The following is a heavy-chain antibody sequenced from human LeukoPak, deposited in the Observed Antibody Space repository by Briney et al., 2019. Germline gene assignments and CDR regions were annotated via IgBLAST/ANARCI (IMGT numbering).Heavy chain of an antibody. CDR3: AQARGRFYDSGHNAFEI. CDR2: ISGSGGST. V-gene: IGHV3-23*01. CDR1: GFTFSTYA. D-gene: IGHD3-22*01. J-gene: IGHJ3*02. Sequence: GGSLRLSCAASGFTFSTYAMSWVRQAPGKGLEWVSSISGSGGSTSYADSVKGRFIISRDNSRNTLYVQMNSLRAEDTAVYYGAQARGRFYDSGHNAFEIWGQGTMVP.